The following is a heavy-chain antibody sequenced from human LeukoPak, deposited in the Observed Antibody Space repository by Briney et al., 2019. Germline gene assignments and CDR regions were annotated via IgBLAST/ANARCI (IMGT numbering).Heavy chain of an antibody. CDR1: GGSFSGYY. CDR3: ARRTPKTIVVVPAAFDY. D-gene: IGHD2-2*01. V-gene: IGHV4-34*01. CDR2: INHSGST. Sequence: PSETLSPTCAVYGGSFSGYYWSWIRQPPGKGLEWIGEINHSGSTNYNPSLKSRVTISVDTSKNQFSLKLSSVTAADTAVYYCARRTPKTIVVVPAAFDYWGQGTLVTVSS. J-gene: IGHJ4*02.